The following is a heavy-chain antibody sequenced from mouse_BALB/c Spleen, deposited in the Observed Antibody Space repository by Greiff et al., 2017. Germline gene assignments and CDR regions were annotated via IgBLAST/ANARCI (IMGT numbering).Heavy chain of an antibody. CDR1: GYTFTSYW. CDR3: ARASCGSSRYFDY. CDR2: IYPGDGDT. V-gene: IGHV1-87*01. Sequence: QVQLQQSGAELARPGASVKLSCKASGYTFTSYWMQWVKQRPGQGLEWIGAIYPGDGDTRYTQKFKGKATLTADKSSSTAYMQLSSLTSEDSAVYYCARASCGSSRYFDYWGQGTTLTVSS. J-gene: IGHJ2*01. D-gene: IGHD1-1*01.